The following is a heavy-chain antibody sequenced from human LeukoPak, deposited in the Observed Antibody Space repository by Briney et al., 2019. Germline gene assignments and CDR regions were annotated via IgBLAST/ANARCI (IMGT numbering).Heavy chain of an antibody. Sequence: SETLSLTCGVSGGXITSTNCWSWVRQPPGQGLEWIGEISLSGLTNYNPSLKSRVTMALDKSKNHLSLNLTSVTAADTAVYYCSRENGAFSPFGYWGQGTLVTVPS. D-gene: IGHD2-8*01. J-gene: IGHJ4*02. CDR2: ISLSGLT. CDR3: SRENGAFSPFGY. V-gene: IGHV4-4*02. CDR1: GGXITSTNC.